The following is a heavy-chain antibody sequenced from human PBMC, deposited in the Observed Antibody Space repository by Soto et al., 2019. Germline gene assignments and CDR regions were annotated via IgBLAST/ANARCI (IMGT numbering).Heavy chain of an antibody. V-gene: IGHV4-30-2*01. CDR3: ASGSHVPHY. CDR1: GGSISSGGYS. D-gene: IGHD6-6*01. CDR2: ISHSGSS. J-gene: IGHJ4*02. Sequence: QLQLQESGSGLVKPSQTLSLTCAVSGGSISSGGYSWSWIRQPPGKGLEWIGYISHSGSSYYNPSLKSRVTISVDRSKNQFSLKLSSVTAADTAMHYCASGSHVPHYWGQGTLVTVSS.